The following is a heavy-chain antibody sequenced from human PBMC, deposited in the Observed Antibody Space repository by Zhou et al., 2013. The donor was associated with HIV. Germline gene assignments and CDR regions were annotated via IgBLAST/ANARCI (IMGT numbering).Heavy chain of an antibody. Sequence: QVQLVQSGAEVKEPGASLKVSCKASGYTFTGYYIHWVRQAPGQGLEWMGGIIPILGTASYEQKFQGRVTITTDESTSTAYMELSSLRSEDTAVYYCARARKAARNYYYYYMDVWGKGTTVTVSS. CDR1: GYTFTGYY. CDR3: ARARKAARNYYYYYMDV. V-gene: IGHV1-69*16. J-gene: IGHJ6*03. CDR2: IIPILGTA. D-gene: IGHD6-6*01.